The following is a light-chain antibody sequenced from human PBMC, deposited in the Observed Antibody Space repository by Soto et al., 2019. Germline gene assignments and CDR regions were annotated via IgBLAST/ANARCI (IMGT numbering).Light chain of an antibody. CDR1: QSISRY. CDR2: GAS. CDR3: QQYGSIPWT. V-gene: IGKV3-20*01. Sequence: IGWPQSPGPLSLSPGERTTLSCMASQSISRYLAWYQQKPGQGPRLLIYGASSRATGTPDRFSGSGSGTDFTLTISRLEPEDFAVYYCQQYGSIPWTFGQGTKADIK. J-gene: IGKJ1*01.